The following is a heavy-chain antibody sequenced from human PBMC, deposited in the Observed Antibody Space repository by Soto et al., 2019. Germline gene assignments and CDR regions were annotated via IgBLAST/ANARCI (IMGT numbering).Heavy chain of an antibody. Sequence: QLQLQESGPGLVKPSETLSLTCTVSGGSISSSSYYWGWIRQPPGKGLEWIGSIYYSGSTYYNPSLKSRVTISVDTSKNQFSLKLSSVTAADTAVYYCARWQFRRVFGVVMGYYFDYWGQGTLVTVSS. V-gene: IGHV4-39*01. CDR3: ARWQFRRVFGVVMGYYFDY. D-gene: IGHD3-3*01. CDR1: GGSISSSSYY. CDR2: IYYSGST. J-gene: IGHJ4*02.